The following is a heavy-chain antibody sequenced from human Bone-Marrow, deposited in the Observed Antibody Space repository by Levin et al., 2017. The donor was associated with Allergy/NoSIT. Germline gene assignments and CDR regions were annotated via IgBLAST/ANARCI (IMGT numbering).Heavy chain of an antibody. Sequence: AGGSLRLSCAVSGFTFSTAIHWVRQAPGKGLEWVAVISYDGTTAYYADSVKGRFTISRDNRKNTVYLEMNSLRREDTAVYYCAKISGSHYGSSGGNADYWGQGTLVTVSS. D-gene: IGHD1-26*01. CDR2: ISYDGTTA. CDR3: AKISGSHYGSSGGNADY. J-gene: IGHJ4*02. V-gene: IGHV3-30*18. CDR1: GFTFSTA.